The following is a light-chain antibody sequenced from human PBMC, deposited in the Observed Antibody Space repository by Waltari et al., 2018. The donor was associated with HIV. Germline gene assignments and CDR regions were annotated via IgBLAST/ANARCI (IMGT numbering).Light chain of an antibody. V-gene: IGLV1-47*01. CDR3: ATWDDDLSGVV. J-gene: IGLJ2*01. Sequence: QSVLTQPPSASGTPGQRVTISCSGGRYHIGENFVYWFQQLPGPAPRLLVFGNNQRPSGVPDRFSGSKGGTSASLVISGLRSEDEGTYYCATWDDDLSGVVFGGGSKLTVL. CDR1: RYHIGENF. CDR2: GNN.